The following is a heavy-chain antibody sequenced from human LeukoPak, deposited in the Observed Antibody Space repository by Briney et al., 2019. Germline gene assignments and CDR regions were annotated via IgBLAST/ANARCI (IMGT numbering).Heavy chain of an antibody. CDR1: GGSISSGGYY. V-gene: IGHV4-31*03. Sequence: SQTLSLTCTVSGGSISSGGYYWSWIRQHPGEGLEWIGYIYYSGSTYYNPSLKSRVTISVDTSKNQFSLKLSSVTAADTAVYYCARGVVVYDAFDIWGQGTMVTVSS. CDR2: IYYSGST. J-gene: IGHJ3*02. D-gene: IGHD3-22*01. CDR3: ARGVVVYDAFDI.